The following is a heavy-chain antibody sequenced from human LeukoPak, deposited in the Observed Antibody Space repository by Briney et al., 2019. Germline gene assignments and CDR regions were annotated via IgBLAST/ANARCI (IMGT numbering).Heavy chain of an antibody. CDR2: INHSGST. D-gene: IGHD3-3*01. Sequence: SETLSLTCAVYGGSFSGYYWSWIRQPPGKGLEWMGEINHSGSTNYNPSLKSRVTISVDTSKNQFSLKLSYVTAADTAVYYCARTREWLPSSNFDYWGQGTLVTVSS. J-gene: IGHJ4*02. CDR3: ARTREWLPSSNFDY. V-gene: IGHV4-34*01. CDR1: GGSFSGYY.